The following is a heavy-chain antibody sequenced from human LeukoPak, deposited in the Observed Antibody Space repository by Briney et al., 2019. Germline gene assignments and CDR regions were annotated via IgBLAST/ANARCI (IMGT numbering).Heavy chain of an antibody. Sequence: GGTLRLSCAASGFTFSSYGMSWVRQAPGKGLELVSAISGSGGSTYYADSVKGRFTISRDNSKNTLYLQMNSLRAEDTAVYYCAKDATMVRGVISWFDPWGQGTLVTVSS. D-gene: IGHD3-10*01. CDR3: AKDATMVRGVISWFDP. V-gene: IGHV3-23*01. CDR2: ISGSGGST. CDR1: GFTFSSYG. J-gene: IGHJ5*02.